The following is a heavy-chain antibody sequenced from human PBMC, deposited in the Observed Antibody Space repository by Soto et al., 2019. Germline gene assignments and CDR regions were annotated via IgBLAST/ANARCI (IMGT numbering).Heavy chain of an antibody. CDR3: AKDPYDSSGYYFFDY. Sequence: GGSWRPPLAASGSTFGSYSLTGVRQGPGKGPEWVSAISGSGGSTYYADSVKGRFTISRDNSKNTLYLQMNSLRAEDTAVYYCAKDPYDSSGYYFFDYWGQGTLVTVSS. CDR1: GSTFGSYS. D-gene: IGHD3-22*01. J-gene: IGHJ4*02. CDR2: ISGSGGST. V-gene: IGHV3-23*01.